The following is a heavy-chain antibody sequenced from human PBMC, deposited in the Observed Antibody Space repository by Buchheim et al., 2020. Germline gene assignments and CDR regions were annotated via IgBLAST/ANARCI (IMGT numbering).Heavy chain of an antibody. V-gene: IGHV3-7*01. D-gene: IGHD4-23*01. Sequence: EVRLVESGGDLVQPEGSLRLSCEVSGFTFSGYHMSWARQAPGKGLEWVANINRDGSSKHYVDSVKGRFTVSRDNAKNSLYLQMNSLRVEDTAIYYCARDIGGTFYFDYWGQGSL. J-gene: IGHJ4*02. CDR2: INRDGSSK. CDR3: ARDIGGTFYFDY. CDR1: GFTFSGYH.